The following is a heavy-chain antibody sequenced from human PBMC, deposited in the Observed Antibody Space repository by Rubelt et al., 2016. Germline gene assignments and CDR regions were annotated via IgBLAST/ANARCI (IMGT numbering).Heavy chain of an antibody. Sequence: ELQLLESGGGFVQPGGSLRLSCAASGFPISRYAMTWVSQAPGKGLEWVSEIRGSAGYTSFADCEKGRCTDSRDISKNTLYLLRNSLGPEETALYYGARDGDNYRSLDYWGQGTLVTVSS. J-gene: IGHJ4*02. CDR1: GFPISRYA. CDR3: ARDGDNYRSLDY. CDR2: IRGSAGYT. V-gene: IGHV3-23*01. D-gene: IGHD2-21*02.